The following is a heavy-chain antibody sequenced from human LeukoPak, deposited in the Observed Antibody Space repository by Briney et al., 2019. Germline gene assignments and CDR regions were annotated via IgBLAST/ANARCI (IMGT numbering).Heavy chain of an antibody. J-gene: IGHJ6*04. CDR3: ARDTRWFGESDYYYYGIDV. CDR2: IIPIFGTA. V-gene: IGHV1-69*13. D-gene: IGHD3-10*01. CDR1: VGTFSSYA. Sequence: GASVKVSCKASVGTFSSYAISWVRQAPGQGLEWMGGIIPIFGTANYAQKFQGRVTITADESTSTTYMELSSLRSEDTAVYYCARDTRWFGESDYYYYGIDVWGKGTTVTVSS.